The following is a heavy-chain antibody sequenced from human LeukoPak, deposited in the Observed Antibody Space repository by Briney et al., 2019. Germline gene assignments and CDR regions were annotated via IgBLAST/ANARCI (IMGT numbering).Heavy chain of an antibody. CDR3: WRESGPHCPFGY. Sequence: PSGTLSLTCGVSGGSITSTNWWSWVRQPPGQGLEWIGEISLTGRTNYNPSLIGRVIMSLDESRNQLSLTLTSVTAADTAMYYCWRESGPHCPFGYWGQGTLVVVPS. CDR2: ISLTGRT. V-gene: IGHV4-4*02. J-gene: IGHJ4*02. CDR1: GGSITSTNW. D-gene: IGHD1-26*01.